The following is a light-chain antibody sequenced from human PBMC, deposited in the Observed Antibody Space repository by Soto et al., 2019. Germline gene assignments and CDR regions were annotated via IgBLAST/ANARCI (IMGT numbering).Light chain of an antibody. CDR3: QQYGTSPRT. CDR1: QSVSSSY. V-gene: IGKV3-20*01. J-gene: IGKJ1*01. CDR2: GAS. Sequence: EIVLTQSPGTLSLSPGERATLSCRASQSVSSSYLAWYQQKPGQAPRLLIYGASSRATGIPDRFSGSGSGTDFTLTISRLEPEDLAVSYCQQYGTSPRTFGQGTKVDIK.